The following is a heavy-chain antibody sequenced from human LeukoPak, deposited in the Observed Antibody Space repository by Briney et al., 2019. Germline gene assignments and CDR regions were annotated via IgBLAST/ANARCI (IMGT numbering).Heavy chain of an antibody. CDR3: ARARDGYNYYDAFNI. V-gene: IGHV1-69*05. Sequence: SVKVSCKASGGTFSSYAISWVRQAPGQGLEWMGGIIPIFGTANYAQKFQGRVTITTDESTSTAYMELSSLRSEDTAVYYCARARDGYNYYDAFNIWGQGTMVTVSS. CDR2: IIPIFGTA. J-gene: IGHJ3*02. D-gene: IGHD5-24*01. CDR1: GGTFSSYA.